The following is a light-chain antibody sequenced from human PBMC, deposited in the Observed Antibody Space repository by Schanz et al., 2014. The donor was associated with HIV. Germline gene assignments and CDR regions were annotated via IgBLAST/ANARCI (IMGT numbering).Light chain of an antibody. J-gene: IGLJ2*01. CDR3: AVWDDSLNGVV. CDR1: TSNIGAGYD. V-gene: IGLV1-40*01. Sequence: QSVLTQPPSVSGAPGQGVTISCTGSTSNIGAGYDVHWYQQLPGTAPKLLIYGNSNRPSGVPDRFSGSKSGTSASLAISGLQSADESDYYCAVWDDSLNGVVFGGGTKLTVL. CDR2: GNS.